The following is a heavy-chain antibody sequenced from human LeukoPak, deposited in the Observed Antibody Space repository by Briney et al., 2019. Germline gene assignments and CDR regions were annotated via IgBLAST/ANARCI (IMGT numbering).Heavy chain of an antibody. CDR3: ARHVKDYYDSGGYYWIRYYYYMDV. CDR2: IYYSGST. D-gene: IGHD3-22*01. J-gene: IGHJ6*03. CDR1: GGSISSSSYY. V-gene: IGHV4-39*01. Sequence: NPSGTLSLTCTVSGGSISSSSYYWGWIRQPPGKGLEWIGSIYYSGSTYYNPSLKSRVTISVDTSKNQFSLKLSSVTAADTAVYDCARHVKDYYDSGGYYWIRYYYYMDVWGKGTTVTISS.